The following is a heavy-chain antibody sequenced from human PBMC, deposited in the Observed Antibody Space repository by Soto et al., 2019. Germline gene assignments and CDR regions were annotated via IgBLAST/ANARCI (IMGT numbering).Heavy chain of an antibody. CDR1: CGSISSTTYY. J-gene: IGHJ1*01. CDR2: IYYSGAT. CDR3: ARYYDTSNRPYFHH. Sequence: PSETLSLTCAVSCGSISSTTYYWAWIRQPPGKGLEWVATIYYSGATYYNPSLKSRLTISVDTSKNQFSLRLSSVTAADTAMYYCARYYDTSNRPYFHHWGQGTRVNVSS. D-gene: IGHD3-22*01. V-gene: IGHV4-39*01.